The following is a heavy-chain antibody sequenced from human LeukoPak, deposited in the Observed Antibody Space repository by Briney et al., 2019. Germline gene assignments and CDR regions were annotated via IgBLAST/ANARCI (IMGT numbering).Heavy chain of an antibody. D-gene: IGHD3-3*01. Sequence: SGTLSLTCAVSGGSISSRNWWSWVRQPPGKGLEWIGEIYDSGNTNYNPSLTSRVTISVDTSKNQFSLKLSSVTDADTAVYYCARDFFDRITVFGVATDVWGKGTTVTVSS. J-gene: IGHJ6*04. CDR2: IYDSGNT. V-gene: IGHV4-4*02. CDR1: GGSISSRNW. CDR3: ARDFFDRITVFGVATDV.